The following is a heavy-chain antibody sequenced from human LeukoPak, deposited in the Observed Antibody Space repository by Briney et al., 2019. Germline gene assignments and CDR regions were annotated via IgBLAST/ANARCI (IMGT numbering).Heavy chain of an antibody. CDR2: ISAYKGNT. V-gene: IGHV1-18*01. J-gene: IGHJ4*02. CDR3: ASGDEAGYSSGWYAY. D-gene: IGHD6-19*01. Sequence: ASVKVSCKASGYTFTSYGISWVRQAPGQGLEWMGWISAYKGNTNYAQKLQGRVTMTTDTSTRTAYMELRSLRSDDTAVYYCASGDEAGYSSGWYAYWGQGTLVTVSS. CDR1: GYTFTSYG.